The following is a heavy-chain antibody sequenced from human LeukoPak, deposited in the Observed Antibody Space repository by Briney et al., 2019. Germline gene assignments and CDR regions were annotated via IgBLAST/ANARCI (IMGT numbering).Heavy chain of an antibody. CDR3: ARIRASGYDLDY. D-gene: IGHD5-12*01. CDR1: GYTFTSYG. CDR2: ISVYNGNT. Sequence: ASVKVSCKASGYTFTSYGISWVRQAPGQGLEWMGWISVYNGNTNYAQKFQGRVTMSTDTSTRIVYMELRSLRSDDTAVYYCARIRASGYDLDYWGQETLVTVSS. V-gene: IGHV1-18*01. J-gene: IGHJ4*02.